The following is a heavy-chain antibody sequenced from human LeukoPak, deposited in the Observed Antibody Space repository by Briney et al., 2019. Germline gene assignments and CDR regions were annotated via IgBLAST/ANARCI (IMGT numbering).Heavy chain of an antibody. D-gene: IGHD6-13*01. V-gene: IGHV3-30-3*01. CDR2: ISYDGSNK. CDR1: GFTFSSYE. J-gene: IGHJ4*02. Sequence: GGSLRLSCAASGFTFSSYEMNWVRRAPGKGLEWVAVISYDGSNKYYADSVKGRFTISRDNSKNTLYVQMNSLRAEDTAVYYCAREERSDWYVGYFDYWGQGTLVTVSS. CDR3: AREERSDWYVGYFDY.